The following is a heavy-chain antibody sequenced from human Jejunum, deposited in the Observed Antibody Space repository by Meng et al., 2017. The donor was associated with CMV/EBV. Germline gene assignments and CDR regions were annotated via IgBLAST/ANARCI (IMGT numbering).Heavy chain of an antibody. Sequence: KAAGGTFSISAVSWVRQAPGQGLEWMGGIIHFLTITNYAQKFQGRVTITADKSTSTAYMELSNLRSEDTAVYYCAQEHSSGYYYYSYWGQGTLVTVSS. CDR2: IIHFLTIT. CDR1: GGTFSISA. J-gene: IGHJ4*02. CDR3: AQEHSSGYYYYSY. D-gene: IGHD3-22*01. V-gene: IGHV1-69*10.